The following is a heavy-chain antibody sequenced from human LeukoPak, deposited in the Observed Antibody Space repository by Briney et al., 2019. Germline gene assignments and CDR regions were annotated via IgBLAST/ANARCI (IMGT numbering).Heavy chain of an antibody. V-gene: IGHV3-48*03. D-gene: IGHD1-14*01. J-gene: IGHJ4*02. Sequence: GGSLRLSCAASGFTFSGFEMHWVRQAPGKGLEWVAYISTSGSTIYYAASVKGRFTFSRDNARNSLYLQMNSLRPEDTAVYYCAKEMEVSPGPDYWGQGTLVTVSS. CDR2: ISTSGSTI. CDR1: GFTFSGFE. CDR3: AKEMEVSPGPDY.